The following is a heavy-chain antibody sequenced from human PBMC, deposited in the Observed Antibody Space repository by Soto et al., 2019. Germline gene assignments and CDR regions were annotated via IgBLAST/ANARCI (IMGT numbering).Heavy chain of an antibody. J-gene: IGHJ4*02. CDR3: AREYGDYNVLDY. CDR2: IYYSGST. CDR1: GGSISSGGYY. V-gene: IGHV4-31*03. Sequence: SETLSLTCTVSGGSISSGGYYWSWIRQHPGKGLEWIGYIYYSGSTYYNPSLKSRVTISVDTSKNQFSLKLSSVTAADTAVYYCAREYGDYNVLDYWGQGTLVTVSS. D-gene: IGHD4-17*01.